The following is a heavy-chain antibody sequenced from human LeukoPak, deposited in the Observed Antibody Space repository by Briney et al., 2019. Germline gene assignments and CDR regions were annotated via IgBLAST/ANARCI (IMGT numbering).Heavy chain of an antibody. CDR2: IYYSWST. V-gene: IGHV4-59*02. Sequence: SETLSLTCTVSGGSVSSDYWSWIRQPPEKGLELVGYIYYSWSTSYNPSLKSRLSISVDTSNNQFSLKLTSVTAADTAVYYCARVRRSGSYPSYFDYWGQGTLVTVSS. CDR1: GGSVSSDY. D-gene: IGHD3-22*01. CDR3: ARVRRSGSYPSYFDY. J-gene: IGHJ4*02.